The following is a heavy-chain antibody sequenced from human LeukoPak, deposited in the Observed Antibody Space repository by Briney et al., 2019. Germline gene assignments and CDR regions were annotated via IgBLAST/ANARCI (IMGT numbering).Heavy chain of an antibody. CDR3: ARGPDYGGNSPFDY. V-gene: IGHV4-38-2*02. Sequence: PSETLSLTCTVSGYSISSGYYWGWIRQPPGKGLEWIGSIYHSGSTYYNPSLKSRVTISVDTSKNQFSLKLSSVTAADMAVYYCARGPDYGGNSPFDYWGQGTLVTVSS. CDR1: GYSISSGYY. D-gene: IGHD4-23*01. CDR2: IYHSGST. J-gene: IGHJ4*02.